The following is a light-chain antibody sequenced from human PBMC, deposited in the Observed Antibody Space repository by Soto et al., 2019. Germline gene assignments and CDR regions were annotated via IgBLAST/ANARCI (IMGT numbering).Light chain of an antibody. CDR2: GAS. V-gene: IGKV3-20*01. J-gene: IGKJ1*01. CDR1: QSVSSNQ. CDR3: QQYGGSPGT. Sequence: EFVLTQSPGTLSLSPGERATLSCRTSQSVSSNQLAWYQQKPGQAPRLLIYGASSRTTGIPDRFSGSGSGTNFTLTISRLEPEDFAVYYCQQYGGSPGTFGQGTKVEIK.